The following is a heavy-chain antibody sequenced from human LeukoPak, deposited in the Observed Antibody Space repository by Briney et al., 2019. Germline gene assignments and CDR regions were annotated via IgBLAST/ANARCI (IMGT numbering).Heavy chain of an antibody. J-gene: IGHJ3*02. Sequence: ASVKVSCKVSGYTLTELSMHWVRQAPGKGLEWMGGFDPEDGETIYAQKFQGRATMTEDTSTDTAYMELSSLRSEDTAVYYCATPKYYYDSSGLGAFDIWGQGTMVTVSS. CDR1: GYTLTELS. V-gene: IGHV1-24*01. CDR2: FDPEDGET. CDR3: ATPKYYYDSSGLGAFDI. D-gene: IGHD3-22*01.